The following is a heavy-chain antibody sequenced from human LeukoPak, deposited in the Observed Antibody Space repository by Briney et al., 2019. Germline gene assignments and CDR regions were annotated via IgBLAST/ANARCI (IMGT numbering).Heavy chain of an antibody. V-gene: IGHV1-18*01. D-gene: IGHD6-13*01. CDR2: ISVYNGNT. Sequence: ASVKVSCKTSGYTFSSYGISWVRQAPGQGLEWMGWISVYNGNTDYAQKLQGRVTMTTDTSTSTAYMELRSLRSDDTAVYYCARDSAQYPNAWYGDSWGQGTLVTVSS. J-gene: IGHJ4*02. CDR1: GYTFSSYG. CDR3: ARDSAQYPNAWYGDS.